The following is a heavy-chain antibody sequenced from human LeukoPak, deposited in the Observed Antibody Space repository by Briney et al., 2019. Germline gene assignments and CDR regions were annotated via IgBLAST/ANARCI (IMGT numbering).Heavy chain of an antibody. CDR2: ISSSGSYK. CDR3: ARKRDNSSNPFDY. CDR1: GFTVSSNY. Sequence: GGSLRLSCAASGFTVSSNYMNWVRQAPGKGLEWVSSISSSGSYKYYADSVKGRFTISRDNAKNSLYLQMNSLRAEDTAVYYCARKRDNSSNPFDYWGQGTLVTVSS. V-gene: IGHV3-21*01. J-gene: IGHJ4*02. D-gene: IGHD6-13*01.